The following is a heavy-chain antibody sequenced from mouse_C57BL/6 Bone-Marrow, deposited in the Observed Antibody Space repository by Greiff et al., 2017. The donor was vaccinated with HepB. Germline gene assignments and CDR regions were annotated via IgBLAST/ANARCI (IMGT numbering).Heavy chain of an antibody. Sequence: QVQLQQSGAELARPGASVKLSCKASGYTFTSYGISWVKQRTGQGLEWIGEIYPRSGNTYYNEKFKGKATLTADKSSSTAYMELRSLTSEDSAVYFCARAKLNYYGNSYAMDYWGQGTSVTVSS. J-gene: IGHJ4*01. V-gene: IGHV1-81*01. CDR3: ARAKLNYYGNSYAMDY. CDR2: IYPRSGNT. CDR1: GYTFTSYG. D-gene: IGHD2-1*01.